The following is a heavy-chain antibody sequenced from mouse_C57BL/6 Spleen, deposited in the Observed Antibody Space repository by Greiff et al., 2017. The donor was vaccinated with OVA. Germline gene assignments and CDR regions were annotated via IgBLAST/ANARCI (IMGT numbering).Heavy chain of an antibody. CDR3: ARDRRDDGYYFDY. Sequence: EVQLVESEGGLVQPGSSMKLSCTASGFTFSDYYMAWVRQVPEKGLEWVANINYDGSSTYYLDSLKSRFIISRDNAKNILYLQMSSLKSEDTATYYCARDRRDDGYYFDYWGQGTTLTVSS. D-gene: IGHD2-3*01. J-gene: IGHJ2*01. V-gene: IGHV5-16*01. CDR2: INYDGSST. CDR1: GFTFSDYY.